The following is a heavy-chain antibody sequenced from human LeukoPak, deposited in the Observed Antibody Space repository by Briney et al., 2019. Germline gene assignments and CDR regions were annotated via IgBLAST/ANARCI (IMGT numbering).Heavy chain of an antibody. CDR2: IHAIGGGGHT. CDR1: GFTFNNYA. Sequence: GGSLRLSCTASGFTFNNYAMTWVRQAPGKGLEWVSSIHAIGGGGHTYSADSVKGRFTTSRDDSKNTLFLQMHSLTAEDTAVYYCTRNGGGLGYWGQGALVTVSS. CDR3: TRNGGGLGY. J-gene: IGHJ4*02. D-gene: IGHD3-16*01. V-gene: IGHV3-23*01.